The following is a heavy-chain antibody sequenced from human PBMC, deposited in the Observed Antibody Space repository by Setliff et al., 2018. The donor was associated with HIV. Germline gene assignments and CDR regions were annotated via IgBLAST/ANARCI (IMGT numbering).Heavy chain of an antibody. CDR2: INASGDNT. D-gene: IGHD6-6*01. V-gene: IGHV1-46*01. Sequence: ASVKVSCKASGFNFTNYYIHWVRQAPGEGLEWVGVINASGDNTNYAQKLQGRVTMTTDTSTSTAYMELRSLRSDDTAVYYCARRVMSSSAYYYYYYYMDVWGKGTTVTVSS. J-gene: IGHJ6*03. CDR3: ARRVMSSSAYYYYYYYMDV. CDR1: GFNFTNYY.